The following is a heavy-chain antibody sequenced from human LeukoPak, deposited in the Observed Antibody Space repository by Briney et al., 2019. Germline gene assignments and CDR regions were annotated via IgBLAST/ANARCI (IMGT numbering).Heavy chain of an antibody. Sequence: ASVKVSCKTSGGTLSSHAISWVRQAPGQGLEWMGRLIPLRAIANYAQKFEDRVTITADISTSTAYMELSSLRSEDTAVYYCAKSPRPYCSSTSCRFDYWGQGTLVTVSS. V-gene: IGHV1-69*04. CDR2: LIPLRAIA. CDR1: GGTLSSHA. D-gene: IGHD2-2*01. J-gene: IGHJ4*02. CDR3: AKSPRPYCSSTSCRFDY.